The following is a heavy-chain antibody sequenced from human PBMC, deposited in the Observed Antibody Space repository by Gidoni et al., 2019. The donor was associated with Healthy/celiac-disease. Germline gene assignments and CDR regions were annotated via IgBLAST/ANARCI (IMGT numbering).Heavy chain of an antibody. CDR3: AKDPFFGVETNY. V-gene: IGHV3-23*01. D-gene: IGHD3-3*01. J-gene: IGHJ4*02. CDR1: GFPFSSYA. Sequence: EVQLLESGGGLVQPGGSLRLSCAASGFPFSSYAMSWVRQGPGKVLEWVSAISGRGGSTYYADSVKGRFTIARDNSKNTLYLQMNSLRAEDTAVYYWAKDPFFGVETNYWGQGTLVTVSS. CDR2: ISGRGGST.